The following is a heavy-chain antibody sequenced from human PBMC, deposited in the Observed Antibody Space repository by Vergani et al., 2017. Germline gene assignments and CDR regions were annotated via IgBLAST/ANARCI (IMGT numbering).Heavy chain of an antibody. CDR2: IYYSWST. V-gene: IGHV4-39*01. CDR1: GASIKSSNYY. J-gene: IGHJ5*02. D-gene: IGHD6-19*01. Sequence: QLQLQESCPGLVKPSATLSLTFSVSGASIKSSNYYWGWIRQPPGKGLEWIASIYYSWSTYYNPSLKSRVTISLDTAKNQFTLKLSSVTAVDPAVYFCARHSTVEWLVKLGWIDPWGQGILVTVSS. CDR3: ARHSTVEWLVKLGWIDP.